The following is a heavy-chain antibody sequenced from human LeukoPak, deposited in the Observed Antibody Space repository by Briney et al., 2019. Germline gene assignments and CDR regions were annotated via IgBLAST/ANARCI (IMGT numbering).Heavy chain of an antibody. D-gene: IGHD2-21*02. CDR3: ARRNNPYCGGDCYEV. CDR1: GFTFSSYE. J-gene: IGHJ4*02. CDR2: ISSSGSTI. V-gene: IGHV3-48*03. Sequence: GGSLRLSCAASGFTFSSYEMNWVRQAPGKGLEWVSYISSSGSTIYYADSVKGRFTISRDNSKNTLYLQMNSRRAEDTAVYYCARRNNPYCGGDCYEVWGQGTLVTVSS.